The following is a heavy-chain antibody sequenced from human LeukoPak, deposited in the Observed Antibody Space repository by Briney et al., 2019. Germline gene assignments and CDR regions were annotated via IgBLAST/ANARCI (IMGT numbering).Heavy chain of an antibody. CDR2: IYNSGST. CDR1: GVSISSYH. J-gene: IGHJ4*02. CDR3: ARKDGDY. V-gene: IGHV4-59*01. D-gene: IGHD2-15*01. Sequence: SETLSLTCTVSGVSISSYHWSWIRQPPVKGLEWIGYIYNSGSTNYNPSLKSRVTISVDTSKNQVSLKLSSVTAADTAVYYCARKDGDYWGQGILVTVSS.